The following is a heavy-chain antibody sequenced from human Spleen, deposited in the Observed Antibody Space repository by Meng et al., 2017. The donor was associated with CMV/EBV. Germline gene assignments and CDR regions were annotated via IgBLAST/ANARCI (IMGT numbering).Heavy chain of an antibody. D-gene: IGHD6-13*01. CDR1: GFSFDNYA. CDR2: ISWNSGSI. J-gene: IGHJ3*02. CDR3: AKEGRYGGYTFDI. V-gene: IGHV3-9*01. Sequence: SLKISCAASGFSFDNYAMHWVRQAPGKGLEWVSGISWNSGSIGYVDSVKGRFTISRDNAKNSLYLQMNSLRVEDTALYFCAKEGRYGGYTFDIWGQGTMVTVSS.